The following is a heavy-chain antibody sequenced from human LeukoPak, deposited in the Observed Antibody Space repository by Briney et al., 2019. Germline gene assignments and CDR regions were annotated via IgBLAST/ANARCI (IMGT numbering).Heavy chain of an antibody. CDR2: IRYVGSIK. Sequence: GGSLRLXCAASGFSFRNYGMHWVRLAPGKGLEWVAFIRYVGSIKYYVDSVKGRFTVSRDNSKNTLYLQMNSLRAEDTAVYYCAKDVNVGGDYFDYWGQGTLVTVSS. CDR3: AKDVNVGGDYFDY. D-gene: IGHD3-10*01. CDR1: GFSFRNYG. V-gene: IGHV3-30*02. J-gene: IGHJ4*02.